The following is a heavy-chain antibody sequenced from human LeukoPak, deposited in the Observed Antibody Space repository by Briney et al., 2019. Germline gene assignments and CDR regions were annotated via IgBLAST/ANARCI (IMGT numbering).Heavy chain of an antibody. Sequence: PSETLSLTCAVYGGSFSGYYWSWIRQPPGKWLEWIGEINHSGSTNYNPSLKSRVTISVDTSKNQFSLKLSSVTAADTAVYYCAISSITMVRGVTRAFFDYWGQGTLVTVSS. CDR2: INHSGST. CDR1: GGSFSGYY. CDR3: AISSITMVRGVTRAFFDY. J-gene: IGHJ4*02. V-gene: IGHV4-34*01. D-gene: IGHD3-10*01.